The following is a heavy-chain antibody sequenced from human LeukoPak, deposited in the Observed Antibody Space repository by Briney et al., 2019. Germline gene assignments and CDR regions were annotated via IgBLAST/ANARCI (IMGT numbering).Heavy chain of an antibody. CDR3: ARHNGLFEVN. CDR1: GVSITNYY. V-gene: IGHV4-59*08. Sequence: APGTLSLTCTVSGVSITNYYWSWIRQPPGKGLEWIGYVYFSGSTNYNPSLKSRVTISVDTSKNQFSLKLSSVTAADTAVYYCARHNGLFEVNWGQGTLVTVSS. CDR2: VYFSGST. J-gene: IGHJ4*02. D-gene: IGHD3-22*01.